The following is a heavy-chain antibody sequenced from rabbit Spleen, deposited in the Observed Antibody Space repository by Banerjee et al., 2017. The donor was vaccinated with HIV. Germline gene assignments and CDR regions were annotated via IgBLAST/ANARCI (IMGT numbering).Heavy chain of an antibody. CDR1: GFSFSNKAV. V-gene: IGHV1S45*01. Sequence: QEQLVESGGGLVKPEGSLKLSCTASGFSFSNKAVMCWVRQAPGKGLEWIACIDSGSSGFTYFASWTKGRFTISKTSSTTVTLHMTSLTAADTATYFCVRDRGIDYTYGYAGHTFASPFNLWGPGTLVTVS. D-gene: IGHD6-1*01. CDR2: IDSGSSGFT. CDR3: VRDRGIDYTYGYAGHTFASPFNL. J-gene: IGHJ4*01.